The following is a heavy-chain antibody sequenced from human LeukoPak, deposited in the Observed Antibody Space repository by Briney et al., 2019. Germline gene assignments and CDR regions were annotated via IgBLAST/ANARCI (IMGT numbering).Heavy chain of an antibody. CDR1: GFTFSSYW. CDR3: ARDYSASGAHDY. V-gene: IGHV3-7*01. D-gene: IGHD3-10*01. Sequence: GGSLGLSCAASGFTFSSYWMNWVRQAPGKGLEWVANIKQDGSDKYYVDSVKGRFTISRDNAKNSLYLQMNSLRAEDTAVYYCARDYSASGAHDYWGQGTLVTVS. CDR2: IKQDGSDK. J-gene: IGHJ4*02.